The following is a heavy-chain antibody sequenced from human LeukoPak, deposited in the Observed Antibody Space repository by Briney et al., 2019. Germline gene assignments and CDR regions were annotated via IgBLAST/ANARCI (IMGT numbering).Heavy chain of an antibody. J-gene: IGHJ4*02. V-gene: IGHV3-23*01. CDR1: GFTFSSYA. D-gene: IGHD4-17*01. CDR3: AKTYAFGDYPHV. Sequence: GGSLRLSCAASGFTFSSYAMSWVRQSPGKGLEWGSDISGSGGRINYADSVKGRFTISRDNSKNTLYLQMNSLRAEDTAVYYCAKTYAFGDYPHVWGRATLVTVSS. CDR2: ISGSGGRI.